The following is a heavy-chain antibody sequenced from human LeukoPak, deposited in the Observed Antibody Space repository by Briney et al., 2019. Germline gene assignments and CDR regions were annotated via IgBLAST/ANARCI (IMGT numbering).Heavy chain of an antibody. V-gene: IGHV3-30*04. J-gene: IGHJ4*02. D-gene: IGHD2-21*01. CDR1: GFTFSSYS. CDR2: IFSNGRDK. CDR3: ASEGVHPDYCGSKRTFDY. Sequence: GGSLRLSCAASGFTFSSYSMHWVRQAPGKGLEWVAVIFSNGRDKYYADSVKGLFTISRDISKNTLSLQINSLGAEDTALYFCASEGVHPDYCGSKRTFDYWGQGTLVTVSS.